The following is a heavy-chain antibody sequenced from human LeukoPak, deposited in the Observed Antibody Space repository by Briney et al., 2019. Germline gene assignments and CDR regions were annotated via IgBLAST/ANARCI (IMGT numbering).Heavy chain of an antibody. Sequence: SETLSLTCAVYGGSFSGYYWSWIRQPPGKGLEWIGYIYYSGSTNYNPSLKSRVTISVDTSKNQFSLKLSSVTAANTAVYYCARHELGQQLVPAVNWFDPWGQGTLVTVSS. J-gene: IGHJ5*02. CDR3: ARHELGQQLVPAVNWFDP. CDR1: GGSFSGYY. D-gene: IGHD6-13*01. V-gene: IGHV4-59*08. CDR2: IYYSGST.